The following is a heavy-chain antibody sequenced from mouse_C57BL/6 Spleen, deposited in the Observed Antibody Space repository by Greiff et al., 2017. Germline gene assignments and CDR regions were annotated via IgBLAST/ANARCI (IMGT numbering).Heavy chain of an antibody. V-gene: IGHV1-80*01. CDR3: ARCYDYGGYAMDY. D-gene: IGHD2-4*01. J-gene: IGHJ4*01. CDR2: IYPGDGDT. Sequence: VKLMESGAELVKPGASVKISCKASGYAFSSYWMNWVKQRPGKGLEWIGQIYPGDGDTNYNGKFKGKATLTADKSSSTAYMQLSSLTSEDSAVYFCARCYDYGGYAMDYWGQGTSVTVSS. CDR1: GYAFSSYW.